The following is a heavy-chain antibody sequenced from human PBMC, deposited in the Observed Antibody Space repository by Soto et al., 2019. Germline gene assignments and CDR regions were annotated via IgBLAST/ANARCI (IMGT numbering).Heavy chain of an antibody. CDR1: GGFLSESY. V-gene: IGHV4-34*01. CDR3: ARHYSSGSRNWFDP. CDR2: INHVGGT. D-gene: IGHD6-19*01. J-gene: IGHJ5*02. Sequence: SETLSLTCAVYGGFLSESYWTWIRQPPGKGLEWIGEINHVGGTNYNPSLKSRVTMSVDTSQNQFSLKLSSVTAADTAVFYCARHYSSGSRNWFDPWGQGTLVTVSS.